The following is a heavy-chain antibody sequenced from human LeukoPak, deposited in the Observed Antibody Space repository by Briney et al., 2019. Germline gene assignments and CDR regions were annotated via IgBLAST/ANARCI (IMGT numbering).Heavy chain of an antibody. J-gene: IGHJ4*02. Sequence: SETLSLTCTVSGDSISSYYGSWIRQPPGEGLEWIGYIYYSGSTSYNPSLKSRVTMSIDTSKNQFSLKLTSVTAADTAVYYCARDSGYGSATCWGQGTLVTVSS. D-gene: IGHD3-10*01. CDR3: ARDSGYGSATC. CDR2: IYYSGST. V-gene: IGHV4-59*01. CDR1: GDSISSYY.